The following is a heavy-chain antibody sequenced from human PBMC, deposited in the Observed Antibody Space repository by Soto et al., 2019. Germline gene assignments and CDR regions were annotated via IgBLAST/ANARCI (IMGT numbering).Heavy chain of an antibody. CDR3: AKLSDMYVVVIHCDY. CDR1: GFTFSSYA. D-gene: IGHD3-22*01. Sequence: GSLRLSCAASGFTFSSYAMSWVRQALGKGLEWVSAISGSGGSTYYADSVKGRFTISRDNSKNTLYLQMNSLRAEDTAVYYCAKLSDMYVVVIHCDYWGQGTLVTVSS. CDR2: ISGSGGST. J-gene: IGHJ4*02. V-gene: IGHV3-23*01.